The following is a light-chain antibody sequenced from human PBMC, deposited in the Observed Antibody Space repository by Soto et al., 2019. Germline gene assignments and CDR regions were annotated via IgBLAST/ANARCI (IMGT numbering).Light chain of an antibody. J-gene: IGLJ3*02. V-gene: IGLV2-8*01. CDR2: EVS. CDR3: SSYAGSNNWV. Sequence: QSALTQPPSASGSPGQSVTISCTGTSSDVGGYNYVSWYQQRPGKAPKLMIYEVSKRPSGVPDRFSGSKSGNTASLTVSGLQAEDEADYFRSSYAGSNNWVFGGGTKLTVL. CDR1: SSDVGGYNY.